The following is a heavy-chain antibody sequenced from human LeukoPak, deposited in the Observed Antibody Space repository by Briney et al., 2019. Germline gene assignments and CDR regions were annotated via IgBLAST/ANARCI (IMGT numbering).Heavy chain of an antibody. V-gene: IGHV1-2*02. CDR3: ARYKEYDSSGYYYYFDY. CDR2: INPNSGGT. J-gene: IGHJ4*02. CDR1: GYTFTGYY. D-gene: IGHD3-22*01. Sequence: ASVKVSCKASGYTFTGYYMHWVRQAPGQGLEWMGWINPNSGGTNYAQKFQGRVTMTRDTSISTAYMELSRLRSDDTAVYYCARYKEYDSSGYYYYFDYWGQGTLVTVSS.